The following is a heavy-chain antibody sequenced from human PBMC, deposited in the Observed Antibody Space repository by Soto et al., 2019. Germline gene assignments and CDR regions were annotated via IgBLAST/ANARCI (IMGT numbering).Heavy chain of an antibody. V-gene: IGHV1-24*01. J-gene: IGHJ5*02. D-gene: IGHD6-25*01. CDR1: GYTFTSYG. Sequence: ASVKVSCKASGYTFTSYGISWVRQAPGQGLEWMGGFDPEGGETIYAQKFQGRVTMTEDTSTDTAYMELSSLRSEDTAVYYCATDARLNWFDPWGQGTLVTVSS. CDR3: ATDARLNWFDP. CDR2: FDPEGGET.